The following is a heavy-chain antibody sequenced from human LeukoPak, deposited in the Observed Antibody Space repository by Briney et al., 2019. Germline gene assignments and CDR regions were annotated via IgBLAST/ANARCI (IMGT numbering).Heavy chain of an antibody. J-gene: IGHJ4*02. Sequence: SETLSLTCTVSGGSISSYYWSWIRQPPGKGLEWIGYIYYSGSTNYNPSLKSRVTISVDTSKNQFSLKLSSVTAADTAVYYCARLGYCSSTSCYRDFDYWGQGTLVTVSS. CDR2: IYYSGST. CDR1: GGSISSYY. V-gene: IGHV4-59*08. D-gene: IGHD2-2*02. CDR3: ARLGYCSSTSCYRDFDY.